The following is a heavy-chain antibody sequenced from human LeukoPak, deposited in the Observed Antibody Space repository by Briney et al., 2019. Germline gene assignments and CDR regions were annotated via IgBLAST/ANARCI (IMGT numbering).Heavy chain of an antibody. CDR3: ARMGLRWVGIDY. CDR2: IIPIFGTA. CDR1: GGTFSSYA. D-gene: IGHD4-23*01. Sequence: SVKVSCKASGGTFSSYAISWVRQAPGQGLEWMGGIIPIFGTANYAQKLQGRVTMTTDTSTSTAYMELRSLRSDDTAVYYCARMGLRWVGIDYWGQGTLVTVSS. J-gene: IGHJ4*02. V-gene: IGHV1-69*05.